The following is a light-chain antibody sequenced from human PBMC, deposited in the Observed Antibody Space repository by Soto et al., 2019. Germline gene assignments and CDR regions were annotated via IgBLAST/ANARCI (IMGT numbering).Light chain of an antibody. CDR3: QQSYTTPRT. Sequence: DIQMTHSPSSLSASVGDRVTITCRASQSITSYLNWYQQKPGKAPKLLICGATSLQIGVPSRFSGSGSGTDFTLTITSLQPEDFASYYCQQSYTTPRTFGQGTKVDIK. CDR2: GAT. V-gene: IGKV1-39*01. CDR1: QSITSY. J-gene: IGKJ1*01.